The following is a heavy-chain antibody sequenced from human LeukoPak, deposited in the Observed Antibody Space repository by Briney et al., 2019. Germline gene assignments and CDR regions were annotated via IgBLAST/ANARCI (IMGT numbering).Heavy chain of an antibody. J-gene: IGHJ4*02. V-gene: IGHV3-23*01. Sequence: PGGSLRLSCAASGFTFSSYAMSWVRQAPGEGLEWVSAISGSGGSTYYADSVKGRFTISRDNSKNTLYLQMNSLGAEDTAVYYCAKETPPDSSSWYGTLDSHFDYWGQGTLVTVSS. CDR2: ISGSGGST. CDR1: GFTFSSYA. D-gene: IGHD6-13*01. CDR3: AKETPPDSSSWYGTLDSHFDY.